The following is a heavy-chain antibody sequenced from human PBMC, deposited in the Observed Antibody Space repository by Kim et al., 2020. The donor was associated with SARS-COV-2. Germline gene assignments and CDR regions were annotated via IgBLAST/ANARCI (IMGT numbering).Heavy chain of an antibody. Sequence: GGSLRLSCAASGFTFSSYDMHWVRQATGKGLEWVSAIGTAGDTYYPGSVKGRFTISRENAKNSLYLQMNSLRAGDTAVYYCARAPPAAAGILDAFDIWGQGTMVTVSS. V-gene: IGHV3-13*01. CDR1: GFTFSSYD. D-gene: IGHD6-13*01. J-gene: IGHJ3*02. CDR2: IGTAGDT. CDR3: ARAPPAAAGILDAFDI.